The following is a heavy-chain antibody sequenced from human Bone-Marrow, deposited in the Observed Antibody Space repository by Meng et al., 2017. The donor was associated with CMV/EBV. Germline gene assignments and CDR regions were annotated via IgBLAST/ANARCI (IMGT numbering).Heavy chain of an antibody. V-gene: IGHV3-21*04. D-gene: IGHD2-2*01. CDR3: ARGGRVCSSTSCFHYWYFDL. CDR1: GFTCSSYS. J-gene: IGHJ2*01. CDR2: ISSSGTYI. Sequence: GESLIISCAASGFTCSSYSMNWVRQAPGKGLEWVSSISSSGTYIYYADSVKGRFTITRDNAQNSLYLQMNSLRAEDTAVYYCARGGRVCSSTSCFHYWYFDLWGHGTLVTVSS.